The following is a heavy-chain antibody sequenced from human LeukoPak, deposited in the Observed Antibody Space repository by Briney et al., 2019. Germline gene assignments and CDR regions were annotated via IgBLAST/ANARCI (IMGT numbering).Heavy chain of an antibody. Sequence: SETLSLTCIVSGDSISNYYWSWIRQPPGKGLEWIGEINHSGSTNYNPSLKSRVTISVDTSKNQFSLKLSSVTAADTAVYYCARGRSQITTVTKFGWFDPWGQGTLVTVSS. CDR3: ARGRSQITTVTKFGWFDP. V-gene: IGHV4-34*01. J-gene: IGHJ5*02. D-gene: IGHD4-17*01. CDR2: INHSGST. CDR1: GDSISNYY.